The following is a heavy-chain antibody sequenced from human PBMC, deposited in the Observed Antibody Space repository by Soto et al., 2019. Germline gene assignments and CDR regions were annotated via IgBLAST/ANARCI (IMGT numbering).Heavy chain of an antibody. CDR3: AKEIDKDGYRISPFDY. Sequence: PGGSLRLSCAASGLTFNNYAMSWVRQAPGTGLEWVSGISSGGGKTYFADSVKGRFTISRDNSKNTLYLQMNSLRAEDTAVYYCAKEIDKDGYRISPFDYWGQATLVTVSS. CDR1: GLTFNNYA. J-gene: IGHJ4*02. V-gene: IGHV3-23*01. CDR2: ISSGGGKT. D-gene: IGHD5-12*01.